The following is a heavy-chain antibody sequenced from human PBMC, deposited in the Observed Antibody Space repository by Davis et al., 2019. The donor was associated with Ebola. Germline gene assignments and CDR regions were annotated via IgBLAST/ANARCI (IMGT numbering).Heavy chain of an antibody. CDR3: AKDRWMGYNYGTEFDY. CDR1: GFTFSSYD. CDR2: IGTAGDT. J-gene: IGHJ4*02. V-gene: IGHV3-13*01. D-gene: IGHD5-18*01. Sequence: GESLKISCAASGFTFSSYDMHWVRHATGKGLEWVSAIGTAGDTYYPGSVKGRFTISRENAKNSLYLQMNSLRAEDTAVYYCAKDRWMGYNYGTEFDYWGQGTLVTVSS.